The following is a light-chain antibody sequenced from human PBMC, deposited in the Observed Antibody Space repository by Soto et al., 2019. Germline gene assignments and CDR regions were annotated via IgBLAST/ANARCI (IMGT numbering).Light chain of an antibody. J-gene: IGLJ1*01. Sequence: QSVLTQPASVSGSPGQSITISCTGTSSDVGGYDYVSWYQQHPGKAPILMIYDVTNRPSGVSNRFSGSKSGNTASLTISGLQAEDEASYYCSSYTGSTSYVFGTGTKVTVL. CDR2: DVT. CDR1: SSDVGGYDY. V-gene: IGLV2-14*01. CDR3: SSYTGSTSYV.